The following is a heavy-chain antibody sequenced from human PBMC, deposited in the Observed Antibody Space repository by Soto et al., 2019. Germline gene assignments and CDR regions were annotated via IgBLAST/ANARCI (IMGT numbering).Heavy chain of an antibody. Sequence: PSETLSLTCTVSGGSISSTDHYWGWIRQPPGKGLEWPGSIYYAGSTFHNPSLKRRATISVDTSRNQFPLRLSSVTASDTAVYYCARLVFHCLRGSRDDYNFYGLDVWGQGTTVTVSS. CDR1: GGSISSTDHY. J-gene: IGHJ6*02. CDR3: ARLVFHCLRGSRDDYNFYGLDV. D-gene: IGHD2-15*01. V-gene: IGHV4-39*01. CDR2: IYYAGST.